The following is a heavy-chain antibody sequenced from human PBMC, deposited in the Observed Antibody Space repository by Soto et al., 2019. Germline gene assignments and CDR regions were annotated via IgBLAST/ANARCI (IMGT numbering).Heavy chain of an antibody. V-gene: IGHV1-3*01. CDR1: GYTFTSYA. Sequence: ASVKVSCKASGYTFTSYAMHWVRQAPGQRLEWMGWINAGNGNTKYSQKFQGRVTITRDTSASTAYMELSSLRSEDTAVYYCTRLLLRYPNIPDYYYYYGMDVWGQGTTVTVSS. D-gene: IGHD3-9*01. CDR2: INAGNGNT. CDR3: TRLLLRYPNIPDYYYYYGMDV. J-gene: IGHJ6*02.